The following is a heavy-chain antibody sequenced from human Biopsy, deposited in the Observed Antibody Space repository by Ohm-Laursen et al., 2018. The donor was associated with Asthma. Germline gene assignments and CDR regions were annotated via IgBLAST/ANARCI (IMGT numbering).Heavy chain of an antibody. D-gene: IGHD2-15*01. V-gene: IGHV4-34*01. J-gene: IGHJ2*01. Sequence: SDTLSLTWAVYGGSFSGHYWNWIRQPPGKGLKWIGEIIHSGNSNYNRSLKSRVTMSVDTPKNQFSLKLSSVTAADTAVYYCARGGYCSGGNCYLRRPSHPVSYFDLWGRGTLVTVSS. CDR1: GGSFSGHY. CDR2: IIHSGNS. CDR3: ARGGYCSGGNCYLRRPSHPVSYFDL.